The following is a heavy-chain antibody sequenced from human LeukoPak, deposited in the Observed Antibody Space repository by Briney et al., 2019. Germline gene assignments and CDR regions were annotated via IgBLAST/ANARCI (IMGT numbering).Heavy chain of an antibody. J-gene: IGHJ4*02. D-gene: IGHD2/OR15-2a*01. CDR2: VNSDGSAT. CDR3: TSFYETN. Sequence: GGSLRLSCAASGFIFSKYWMHWVRQAPGKGLVWVSHVNSDGSATSYADSVKGRFTISRDNAKNTVYLHMNSLRVEDTAVYYCTSFYETNWGQGTLVTVSS. CDR1: GFIFSKYW. V-gene: IGHV3-74*01.